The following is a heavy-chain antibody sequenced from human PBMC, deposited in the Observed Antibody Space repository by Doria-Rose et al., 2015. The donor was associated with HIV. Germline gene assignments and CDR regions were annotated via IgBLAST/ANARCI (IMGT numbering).Heavy chain of an antibody. D-gene: IGHD6-19*01. CDR3: ARVAEGFNYGLDV. J-gene: IGHJ6*02. Sequence: QGTGKGLEWVSSIGTAGDTYYPGSVKGRFTISRENDKNSVYLQMNSLRAEDTAVYYCARVAEGFNYGLDVWGQGTAVTVSS. V-gene: IGHV3-13*01. CDR2: IGTAGDT.